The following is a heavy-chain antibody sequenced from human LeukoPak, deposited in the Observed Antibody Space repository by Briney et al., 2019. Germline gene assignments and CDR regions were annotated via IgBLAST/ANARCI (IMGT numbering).Heavy chain of an antibody. V-gene: IGHV3-23*01. J-gene: IGHJ4*02. CDR2: ISGSGGST. Sequence: PGGSLRLSCAASGFTFSSYAMSWVRQAPGKGLEWVSAISGSGGSTYYADSVKGRFTISRDNSKNTLYLQMNSLRAEDTAVYYCAVRGYSSGWYYFDYWGQGTLVTVSS. CDR3: AVRGYSSGWYYFDY. D-gene: IGHD6-19*01. CDR1: GFTFSSYA.